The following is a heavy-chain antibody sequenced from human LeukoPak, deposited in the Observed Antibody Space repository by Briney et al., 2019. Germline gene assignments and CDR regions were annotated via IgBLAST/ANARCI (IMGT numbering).Heavy chain of an antibody. CDR3: AKRGYFDRKPFDP. CDR2: INPNSGGT. D-gene: IGHD3-9*01. CDR1: GYTFTGYY. Sequence: ASVKVSXKASGYTFTGYYMHWVRQAPGQGLEWMGWINPNSGGTNYAQKFQGRVTMTRDTSISTAYMELSRLRSDDTAVYYCAKRGYFDRKPFDPWGQGTLVTVSS. V-gene: IGHV1-2*02. J-gene: IGHJ5*02.